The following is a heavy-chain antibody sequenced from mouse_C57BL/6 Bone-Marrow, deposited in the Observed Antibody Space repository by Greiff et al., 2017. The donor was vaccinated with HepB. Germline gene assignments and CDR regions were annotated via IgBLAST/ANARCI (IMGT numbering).Heavy chain of an antibody. V-gene: IGHV5-9-1*02. Sequence: EVKLVESGEGLVKPGGSLKLSCAASGFTFSSYAMSWVRQTPEKRLEWVAYISSGGDYIYYADTVKGRFTISRDNARNTLYLQMSSLKSEDTAMCYCTRDYYYDSSYGRYAMDYWGQGTSVTVSS. D-gene: IGHD1-1*01. CDR1: GFTFSSYA. J-gene: IGHJ4*01. CDR2: ISSGGDYI. CDR3: TRDYYYDSSYGRYAMDY.